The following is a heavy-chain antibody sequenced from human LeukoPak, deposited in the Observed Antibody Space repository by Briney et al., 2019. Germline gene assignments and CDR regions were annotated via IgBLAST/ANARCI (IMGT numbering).Heavy chain of an antibody. CDR3: ARDAFTFVPSYFDT. CDR1: GFTVSSNY. Sequence: GGSLRLSCAASGFTVSSNYMSWVRQAPGKGLEWVSVIYSGGSTYYTDSVKGRFTISRRNSKNTLSLQMNSLRPEDTALFFCARDAFTFVPSYFDTWGQGALVSVSS. V-gene: IGHV3-66*01. J-gene: IGHJ5*02. D-gene: IGHD3-10*01. CDR2: IYSGGST.